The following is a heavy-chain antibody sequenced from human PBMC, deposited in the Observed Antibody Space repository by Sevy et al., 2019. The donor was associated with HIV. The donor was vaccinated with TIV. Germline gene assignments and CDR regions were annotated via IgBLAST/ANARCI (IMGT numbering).Heavy chain of an antibody. CDR3: VSLFLSYRSGWSYFDY. V-gene: IGHV3-66*02. J-gene: IGHJ4*02. D-gene: IGHD6-19*01. Sequence: GGSLRLSCAISGFTGNDKYIIWVRQAPGKGLEWVSVIFSSGSTYYADSAKGRFTISRDNSKNTVDLQMNSVRAEDTAVYYCVSLFLSYRSGWSYFDYWGQGTLVTVSS. CDR1: GFTGNDKY. CDR2: IFSSGST.